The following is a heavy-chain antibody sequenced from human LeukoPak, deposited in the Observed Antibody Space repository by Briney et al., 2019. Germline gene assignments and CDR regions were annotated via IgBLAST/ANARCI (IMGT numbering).Heavy chain of an antibody. D-gene: IGHD2-15*01. CDR2: IKQDGSEK. CDR1: GFTFSSYW. V-gene: IGHV3-7*01. Sequence: PGGSLRLSCAASGFTFSSYWMCWVRQAPGKGLEWVANIKQDGSEKYYVDSVKGRFTISRDNAKNSLYLQMNSLRAEDTAVYYCARARRYLGYCSGGSCYGYFDYWGQGTLVTVSS. CDR3: ARARRYLGYCSGGSCYGYFDY. J-gene: IGHJ4*02.